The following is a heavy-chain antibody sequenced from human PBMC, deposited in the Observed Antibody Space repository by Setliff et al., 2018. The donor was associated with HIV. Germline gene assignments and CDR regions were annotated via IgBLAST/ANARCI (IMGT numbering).Heavy chain of an antibody. V-gene: IGHV3-21*05. CDR2: ISSSTYT. CDR3: ARDQVAVDSVARWRKEYFMDV. J-gene: IGHJ6*03. Sequence: GGSLRLSCAASGFTFSSYSMNWVRQAPGKGLEWVSYISSSTYTNYLDSVKGRFTISRDNAKNSLYLQLNSLRAEDTAVYYCARDQVAVDSVARWRKEYFMDVWGKGTTVTVSS. D-gene: IGHD5-12*01. CDR1: GFTFSSYS.